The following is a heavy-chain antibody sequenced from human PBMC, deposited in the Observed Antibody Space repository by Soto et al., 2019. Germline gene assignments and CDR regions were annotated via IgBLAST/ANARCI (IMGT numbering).Heavy chain of an antibody. J-gene: IGHJ6*01. CDR2: ISPDATTT. CDR1: RFSLDTYW. Sequence: EVHLVESGGGLVQPGESLRLSCTASRFSLDTYWMHWVRQIPGQGLVWVSRISPDATTTTYADSVKVRFTVSRDTGNNTHYLQMNRARAEATAVYWYAREHSVYDHGEYYCPGVSGWGQGTRVTVSS. V-gene: IGHV3-74*03. D-gene: IGHD5-12*01. CDR3: AREHSVYDHGEYYCPGVSG.